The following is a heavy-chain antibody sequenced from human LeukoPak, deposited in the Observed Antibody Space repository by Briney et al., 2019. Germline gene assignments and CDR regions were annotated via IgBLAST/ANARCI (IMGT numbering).Heavy chain of an antibody. CDR2: ISSSSSYI. Sequence: RAGGSLRLSCAASGFTFSSYSMNWVRQAPGKGLEWVSSISSSSSYIYYADSVKGRFTISRDNAKNSLYLQMNSLRAEDTAVYYCAKDLRARQQLVPFDYWGQGTLVTVSS. CDR1: GFTFSSYS. V-gene: IGHV3-21*04. D-gene: IGHD6-13*01. J-gene: IGHJ4*02. CDR3: AKDLRARQQLVPFDY.